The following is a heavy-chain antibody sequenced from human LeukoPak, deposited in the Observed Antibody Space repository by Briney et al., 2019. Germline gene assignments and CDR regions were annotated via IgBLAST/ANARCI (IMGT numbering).Heavy chain of an antibody. CDR2: ISSSGSTI. Sequence: GGSLRLSCAASGFTFSDYYMSWIRQAPGKGLEWVSYISSSGSTIYYADSVKGRFTISRDNAKNSLYLQMNSLRAEDTAVYYCARENCRVDCPLGAFDIWGQGTMVTVSS. CDR3: ARENCRVDCPLGAFDI. D-gene: IGHD2-21*02. CDR1: GFTFSDYY. V-gene: IGHV3-11*01. J-gene: IGHJ3*02.